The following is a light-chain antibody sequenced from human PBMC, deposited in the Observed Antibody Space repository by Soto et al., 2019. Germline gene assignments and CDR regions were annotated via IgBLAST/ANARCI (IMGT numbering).Light chain of an antibody. CDR3: SSHTSTSPYV. J-gene: IGLJ1*01. CDR1: SSDVGGYNY. Sequence: ALTQPASVSGSPGQSITISCTGTSSDVGGYNYVSWYQQHPGKAPKFIIYEVSKRPSGVSNRFSGSKSGNTASLTISGLQAEDEADYYCSSHTSTSPYVFGTGTKVTVL. V-gene: IGLV2-14*01. CDR2: EVS.